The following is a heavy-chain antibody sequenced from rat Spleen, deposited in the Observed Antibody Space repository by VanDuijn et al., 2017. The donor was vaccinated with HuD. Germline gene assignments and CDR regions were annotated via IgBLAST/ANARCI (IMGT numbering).Heavy chain of an antibody. V-gene: IGHV5-29*01. J-gene: IGHJ2*01. D-gene: IGHD4-2*01. CDR2: ISYDGSKT. CDR3: TREDWAFDY. CDR1: GFTFSDFY. Sequence: EVQLVESDGGLVQPGRSLKLSCAASGFTFSDFYMAWVRQAPTKGLEWVATISYDGSKTYYRDSVKGRFTISRDNARSTLNLHMDSLRSEDTAIYYCTREDWAFDYWGQGVMVTVSS.